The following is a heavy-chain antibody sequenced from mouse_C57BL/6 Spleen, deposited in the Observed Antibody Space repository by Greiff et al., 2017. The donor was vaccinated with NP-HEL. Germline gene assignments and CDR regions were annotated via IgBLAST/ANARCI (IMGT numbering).Heavy chain of an antibody. CDR3: ARGELAGCAY. D-gene: IGHD3-1*01. J-gene: IGHJ3*01. CDR2: ISSGSSTI. V-gene: IGHV5-17*01. Sequence: EVQRVESGGGLVKPGGSLKLSCAASGFTFSDYGMHWVRQAPEKGLEWVAYISSGSSTIYYADTVKGRFTISRDNAKNTLILQMTSLRSEDTAMFYGARGELAGCAYWGQGTLVTVSA. CDR1: GFTFSDYG.